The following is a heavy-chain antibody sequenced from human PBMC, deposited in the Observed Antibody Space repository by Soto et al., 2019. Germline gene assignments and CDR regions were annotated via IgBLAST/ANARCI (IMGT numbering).Heavy chain of an antibody. CDR3: AGGTYYFDY. V-gene: IGHV3-33*01. D-gene: IGHD3-16*01. Sequence: SLRLSCAASGFTFSNYGMHWARQAPGKGLEWVAAILYDGSNKYYADSVKGRFTISRDNSKNTLYLQMNSLRAEDTAVYYCAGGTYYFDYSGQGTQVTVSS. J-gene: IGHJ4*02. CDR1: GFTFSNYG. CDR2: ILYDGSNK.